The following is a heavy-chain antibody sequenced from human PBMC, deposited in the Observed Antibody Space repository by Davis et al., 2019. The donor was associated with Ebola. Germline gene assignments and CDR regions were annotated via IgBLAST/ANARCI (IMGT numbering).Heavy chain of an antibody. V-gene: IGHV4-34*01. D-gene: IGHD1-26*01. CDR3: ARGKQEWELLG. CDR1: GGSFSGYY. J-gene: IGHJ4*02. CDR2: INHSGST. Sequence: PSETLSLTCAVYGGSFSGYYWSWIRQPPGKGLEWIGEINHSGSTNYNPSLKSRVTISVDTSKNQFSLKLSSVTAADTAVYYCARGKQEWELLGWGQGTLVTVSS.